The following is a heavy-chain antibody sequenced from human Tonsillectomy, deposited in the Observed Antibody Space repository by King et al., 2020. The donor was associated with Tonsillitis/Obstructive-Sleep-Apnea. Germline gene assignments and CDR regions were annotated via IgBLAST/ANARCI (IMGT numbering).Heavy chain of an antibody. D-gene: IGHD1-26*01. CDR3: ARDRCGTLPKVVYYMDV. CDR1: GFSFSTFG. V-gene: IGHV3-33*01. J-gene: IGHJ6*03. Sequence: VQLVESGGGVVQPGRSLRLSCAASGFSFSTFGMHWVRQAPGKGLEWVAVIWYDGSTEYYGDSVKGRFTISRDNSKHTLYLQMNSLRAEDTAVYFCARDRCGTLPKVVYYMDVWGKGTTVTVSS. CDR2: IWYDGSTE.